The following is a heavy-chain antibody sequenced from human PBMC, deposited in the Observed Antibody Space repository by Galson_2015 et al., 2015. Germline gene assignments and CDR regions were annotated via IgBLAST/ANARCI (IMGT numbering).Heavy chain of an antibody. D-gene: IGHD3-10*01. CDR2: IIPIFGTA. CDR1: GDTFSTYT. CDR3: ARGAVNYYGPATQSYYYYIDD. J-gene: IGHJ6*03. V-gene: IGHV1-69*13. Sequence: SVKVSCKASGDTFSTYTISWVRQAPGQGLEWMGGIIPIFGTANYAQKFQGRVTITADESTSTAYMELSSLRSEDTAVFFCARGAVNYYGPATQSYYYYIDDWGKGTTLPVSS.